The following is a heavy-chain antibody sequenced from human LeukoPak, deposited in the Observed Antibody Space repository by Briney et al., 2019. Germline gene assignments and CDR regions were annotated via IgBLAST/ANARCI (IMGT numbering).Heavy chain of an antibody. CDR3: ATVVVTTAGDYFDY. D-gene: IGHD2-15*01. CDR2: FDPEDGET. J-gene: IGHJ4*02. Sequence: ASVKVSCKVSGYTLTELSMHWVRQAPGQGLEWMGGFDPEDGETIYAQKFQGRVTMTEDTSTDTAYMELSSLRSEDTAVYYCATVVVTTAGDYFDYWGQGTLVTVSS. V-gene: IGHV1-24*01. CDR1: GYTLTELS.